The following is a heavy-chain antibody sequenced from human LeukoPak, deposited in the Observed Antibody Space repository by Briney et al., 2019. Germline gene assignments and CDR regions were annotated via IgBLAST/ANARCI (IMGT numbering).Heavy chain of an antibody. CDR3: VRDGEGVAISVNYWFDP. CDR2: MNPRNGNT. V-gene: IGHV1-8*01. CDR1: GFTFTNYD. D-gene: IGHD3-10*01. Sequence: GASVKVSCKTSGFTFTNYDINWVRQATGQGLEWIGWMNPRNGNTGYAQKFQGRVTMTRDTTISTAYMDLRSLRSEDTAVYYCVRDGEGVAISVNYWFDPWGQGTLVTVSS. J-gene: IGHJ5*02.